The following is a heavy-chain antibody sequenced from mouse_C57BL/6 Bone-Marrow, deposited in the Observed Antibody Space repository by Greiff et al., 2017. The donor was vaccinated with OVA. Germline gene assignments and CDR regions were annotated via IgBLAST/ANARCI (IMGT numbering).Heavy chain of an antibody. J-gene: IGHJ1*03. CDR2: IYPGDGDT. CDR1: GYAFSSSW. V-gene: IGHV1-82*01. D-gene: IGHD2-3*01. Sequence: LVESGPELVKPGASVKISCKASGYAFSSSWMNWVKQRPGKGLEWIGRIYPGDGDTNYNGKFKGKATLTEDKSSSTAYMQLSSLTSEDSAVYFCARDVYDGYYLYWYFDVWGTGTTVTVSS. CDR3: ARDVYDGYYLYWYFDV.